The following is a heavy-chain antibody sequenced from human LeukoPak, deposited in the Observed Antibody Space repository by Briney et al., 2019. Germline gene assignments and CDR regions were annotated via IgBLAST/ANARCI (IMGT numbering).Heavy chain of an antibody. D-gene: IGHD1-26*01. V-gene: IGHV4-31*03. CDR2: IYYSGST. J-gene: IGHJ5*02. Sequence: SQTLSLTCTVSGGSISSGGYYWSWIRQHPGKGLDSLGYIYYSGSTYYNPSLKSRVTLSVDTSKNQFSLKLTSVTAADTAVYYCARDFHLAGATSRWFDPWGQGTLVTVSS. CDR1: GGSISSGGYY. CDR3: ARDFHLAGATSRWFDP.